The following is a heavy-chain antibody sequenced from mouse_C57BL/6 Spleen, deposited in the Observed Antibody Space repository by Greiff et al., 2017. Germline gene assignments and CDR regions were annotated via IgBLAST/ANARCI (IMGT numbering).Heavy chain of an antibody. Sequence: EVKLQESGAELVKPGASVKLSCTASGFNIKDYYMHWVKQRTEQGLEWIGRIDPEDGETKYAPKFPGKATITADTSSNTAYLQLSSLTSEDTAVYYCARSPEGYYFDYWGQGTTLTVSS. V-gene: IGHV14-2*01. D-gene: IGHD3-2*02. CDR2: IDPEDGET. J-gene: IGHJ2*01. CDR3: ARSPEGYYFDY. CDR1: GFNIKDYY.